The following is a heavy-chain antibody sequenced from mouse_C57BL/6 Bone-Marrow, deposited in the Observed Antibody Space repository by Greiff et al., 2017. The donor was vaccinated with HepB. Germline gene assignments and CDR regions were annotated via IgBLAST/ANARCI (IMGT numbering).Heavy chain of an antibody. D-gene: IGHD2-3*01. CDR2: INPGSGGT. V-gene: IGHV1-54*01. CDR1: GYAFTNYL. Sequence: VQLQQSGAELVRPGPSVKVSCKASGYAFTNYLIEWVKQRPGQGLEWIGVINPGSGGTNYNETLKGQATLTADTSSSTAYMQLSSLTSEDSAVYFCAREGGYYVLDYWGQGTTLTVSS. J-gene: IGHJ2*01. CDR3: AREGGYYVLDY.